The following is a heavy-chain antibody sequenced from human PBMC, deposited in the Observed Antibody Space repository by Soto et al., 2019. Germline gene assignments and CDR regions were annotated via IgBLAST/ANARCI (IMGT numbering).Heavy chain of an antibody. Sequence: SQTLSLTCAISGDSVSSNSAAWNWIRQSPSRGLEWLGRTYYRSKWYNDYAVSVKSRITINPDTSKNQFSLQLNSVTLEDTAVYYCARDIAARPGDYYYYYGMDVWGQGTTVTVSS. CDR3: ARDIAARPGDYYYYYGMDV. CDR2: TYYRSKWYN. D-gene: IGHD6-6*01. CDR1: GDSVSSNSAA. V-gene: IGHV6-1*01. J-gene: IGHJ6*02.